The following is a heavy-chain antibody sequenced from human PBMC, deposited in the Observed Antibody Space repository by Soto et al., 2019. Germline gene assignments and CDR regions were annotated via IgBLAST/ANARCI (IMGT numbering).Heavy chain of an antibody. Sequence: SETLSLTCGVYGGSFSCYYWSWIRQPPGKGLEWIGEINHSGSTNYNPSLKSRVTISVDTSKNQFSLKLSSVTAADTAVYYCARLADNFDYWGQGTLVTVSS. CDR1: GGSFSCYY. V-gene: IGHV4-34*01. CDR3: ARLADNFDY. J-gene: IGHJ4*02. D-gene: IGHD2-15*01. CDR2: INHSGST.